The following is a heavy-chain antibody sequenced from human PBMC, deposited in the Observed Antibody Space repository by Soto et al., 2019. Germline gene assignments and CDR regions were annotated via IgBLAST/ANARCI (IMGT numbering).Heavy chain of an antibody. CDR3: ARRVYSSGWIL. J-gene: IGHJ4*02. Sequence: KTSETLSLTCTVSGGSISSSSYYWGWIRQPPGKGLEWIGSIYYSGSTYYNPSLKSRVTISVDTSKNQFSLKLSSVTAADTAVYYCARRVYSSGWILWGQGTLVTVSS. V-gene: IGHV4-39*01. D-gene: IGHD6-19*01. CDR2: IYYSGST. CDR1: GGSISSSSYY.